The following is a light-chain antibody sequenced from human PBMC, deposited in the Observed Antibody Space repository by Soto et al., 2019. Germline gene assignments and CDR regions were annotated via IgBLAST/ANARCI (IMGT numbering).Light chain of an antibody. Sequence: ETELTQSPGTLSLSPGERANLYCRARQRVSSSYLAWYQQKPGQAPRILMYGATSRATGIPDRFSGSGSGTAFSLTTSRMEPEDFAVYYCQQYGSSPSITFGQGTRLEIK. CDR2: GAT. V-gene: IGKV3-20*01. CDR1: QRVSSSY. J-gene: IGKJ5*01. CDR3: QQYGSSPSIT.